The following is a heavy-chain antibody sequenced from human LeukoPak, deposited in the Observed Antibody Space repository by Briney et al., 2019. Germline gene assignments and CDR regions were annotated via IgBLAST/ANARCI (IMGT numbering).Heavy chain of an antibody. Sequence: GGSLRLSCAASGFTFSNYWMNWVRQAPGKGLECLANIKQDGSETYYADSVKGRFTISRDNAKNSLYLQMNSLRAEYTAVYYCARETPRRGETRDGYRWGQGTLVTVSS. CDR2: IKQDGSET. CDR3: ARETPRRGETRDGYR. CDR1: GFTFSNYW. V-gene: IGHV3-7*01. J-gene: IGHJ4*02. D-gene: IGHD5-24*01.